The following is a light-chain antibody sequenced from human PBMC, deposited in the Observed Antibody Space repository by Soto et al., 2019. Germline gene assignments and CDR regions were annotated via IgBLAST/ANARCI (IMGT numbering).Light chain of an antibody. J-gene: IGKJ4*01. V-gene: IGKV1-33*01. CDR1: QDISKY. Sequence: DIQMTQSPSSLSASVGDRVTITCQASQDISKYLNWYQQKPGKAPKLLIYDASNLETWVPSRFSGSVAGKAFTFTISSLQHEYIATYYYKHYDNRPLFGGGTKVEIK. CDR2: DAS. CDR3: KHYDNRPL.